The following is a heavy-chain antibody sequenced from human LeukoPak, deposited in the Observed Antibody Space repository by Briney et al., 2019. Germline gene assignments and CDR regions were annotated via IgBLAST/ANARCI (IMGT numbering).Heavy chain of an antibody. CDR3: ARRVRGVNDAFDI. CDR1: GGSISSYY. J-gene: IGHJ3*02. Sequence: PSETLSLTCTVSGGSISSYYWSWIRQPPGKGLEWIGYIYYSGSTNYNPSLKSRVTISVDTSKNHFSLKLSSVTAADTAVYYCARRVRGVNDAFDIWGQGTMVTVSS. D-gene: IGHD3-10*01. CDR2: IYYSGST. V-gene: IGHV4-59*12.